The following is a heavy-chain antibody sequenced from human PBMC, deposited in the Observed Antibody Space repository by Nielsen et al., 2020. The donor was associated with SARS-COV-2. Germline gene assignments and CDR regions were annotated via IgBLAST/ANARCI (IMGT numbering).Heavy chain of an antibody. CDR2: ISNGGGHTI. V-gene: IGHV3-11*04. Sequence: GESLKISCAASGFSLSDYFVGWIRQAPGKGLAWVSWISNGGGHTIYYADSVKGRFTISRDNAKNSLYLQMDSLRVEDTAVYYCARTLSGNFYFGMDVWGRGTTVTVSS. D-gene: IGHD5-12*01. CDR3: ARTLSGNFYFGMDV. CDR1: GFSLSDYF. J-gene: IGHJ6*02.